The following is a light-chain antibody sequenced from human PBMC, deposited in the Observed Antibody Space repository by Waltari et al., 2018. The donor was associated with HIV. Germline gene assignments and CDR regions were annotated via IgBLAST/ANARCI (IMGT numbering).Light chain of an antibody. CDR1: SRAIGTYTY. Sequence: QPALTQPPSASGSPGPSVTISCTGTSRAIGTYTYVSWYQQHPGRAPNLLIYEVNKRPSGVPDRFSGSKSANTASLTVSGLQVADEADYYCSSYAGNNNYVFGTGTRVTVL. V-gene: IGLV2-8*01. J-gene: IGLJ1*01. CDR2: EVN. CDR3: SSYAGNNNYV.